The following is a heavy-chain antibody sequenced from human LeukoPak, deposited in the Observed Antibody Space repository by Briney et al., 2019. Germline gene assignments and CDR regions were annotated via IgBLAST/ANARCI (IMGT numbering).Heavy chain of an antibody. CDR2: ISKDGSTS. CDR3: ARDYYMGIVDQ. Sequence: GGSLRLSCAASGFTFSSYEMNWVRQAPGKGLEWVSVISKDGSTSIYADSVRGRLTISRDNAKNTLYLQMNSLRVEDTSVYYCARDYYMGIVDQWGQGTRVTVSS. J-gene: IGHJ5*02. CDR1: GFTFSSYE. D-gene: IGHD3-22*01. V-gene: IGHV3-74*01.